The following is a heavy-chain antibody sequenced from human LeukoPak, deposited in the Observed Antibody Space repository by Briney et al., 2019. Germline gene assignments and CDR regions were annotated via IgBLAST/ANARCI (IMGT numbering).Heavy chain of an antibody. CDR1: GFTFSNYN. Sequence: RTGGSLRLSCAASGFTFSNYNMIWVRQAPGKGLEWVSSIVSSSTYIYYADSVKGRFTISRDNAKNSLYLQMNSLRAEDTAVYYCAKYRGLAAAGTGFDYWGQGTLVTVSS. D-gene: IGHD6-13*01. CDR3: AKYRGLAAAGTGFDY. J-gene: IGHJ4*02. V-gene: IGHV3-21*04. CDR2: IVSSSTYI.